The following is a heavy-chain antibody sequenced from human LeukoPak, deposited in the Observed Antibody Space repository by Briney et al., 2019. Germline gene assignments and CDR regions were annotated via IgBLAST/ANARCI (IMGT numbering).Heavy chain of an antibody. CDR2: INYSGST. CDR3: ARSRWVNVITPGPFDY. D-gene: IGHD5-24*01. V-gene: IGHV4-39*07. J-gene: IGHJ4*02. Sequence: SETLSLTCTVSGGSISSSSYYWGWIRQPPGKGLEWIGNINYSGSTYNNPSLKSRVTISVDTSKNQFSLRLNSVTAADTAVYYCARSRWVNVITPGPFDYWGQGTLGTVSS. CDR1: GGSISSSSYY.